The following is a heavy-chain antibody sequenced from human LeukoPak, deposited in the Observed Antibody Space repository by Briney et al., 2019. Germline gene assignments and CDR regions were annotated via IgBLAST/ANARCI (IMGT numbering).Heavy chain of an antibody. D-gene: IGHD6-19*01. CDR3: ARGLGDSSGWFLGY. CDR2: ISAYNGNT. CDR1: GYTFTIYG. Sequence: ASVTVSFTASGYTFTIYGISWVRQAPGQGLEWMGGISAYNGNTNYAQKLQGRVTMTTDTSTSTAYMELRSLRSDDTAVYYCARGLGDSSGWFLGYWGQGTLVTVSS. J-gene: IGHJ4*02. V-gene: IGHV1-18*01.